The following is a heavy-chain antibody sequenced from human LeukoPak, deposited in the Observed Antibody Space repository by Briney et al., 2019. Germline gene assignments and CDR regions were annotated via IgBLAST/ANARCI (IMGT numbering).Heavy chain of an antibody. D-gene: IGHD5-18*01. CDR3: ARHSGYSYGPPFDY. CDR1: GGSISSYY. Sequence: PSETLSLTCTVSGGSISSYYWSWIRQPPGKGLEWIGEINHSGSTNYNPSLKSRVTISVDTSKNQFSLKLSSVTAADTAVYYCARHSGYSYGPPFDYWGQGTLVTVSS. J-gene: IGHJ4*02. CDR2: INHSGST. V-gene: IGHV4-34*01.